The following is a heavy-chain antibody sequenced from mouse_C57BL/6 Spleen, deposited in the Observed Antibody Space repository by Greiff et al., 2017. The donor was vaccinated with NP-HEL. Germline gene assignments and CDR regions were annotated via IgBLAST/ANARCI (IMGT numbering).Heavy chain of an antibody. CDR1: GFSLTSYG. CDR3: ARHTLDSSGYDAMDY. CDR2: IWSDGST. V-gene: IGHV2-6-1*01. D-gene: IGHD3-2*02. J-gene: IGHJ4*01. Sequence: VKLMESGPGLVAPSQSLSITCTVSGFSLTSYGVHWVRQPPGKGLEWLVVIWSDGSTTYNSALKSRLSISKDNSKSQVFLKMNSLQTDDTAMYYCARHTLDSSGYDAMDYWGQGTSVTVSS.